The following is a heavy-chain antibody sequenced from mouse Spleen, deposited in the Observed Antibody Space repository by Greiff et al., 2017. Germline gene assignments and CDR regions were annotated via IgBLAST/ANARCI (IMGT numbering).Heavy chain of an antibody. Sequence: VQLQQSGAELAKPGASVKLSCKASGYTFTSYWMHWVKQRPGQGLEWIGYINPSSGYTKYNQKFKDKATLTADKSSSTAYTQLSSLTYEDSAVYYCARSPYYRLGDFDYWGQGTTLTVSS. V-gene: IGHV1-7*01. CDR2: INPSSGYT. CDR1: GYTFTSYW. CDR3: ARSPYYRLGDFDY. D-gene: IGHD2-14*01. J-gene: IGHJ2*01.